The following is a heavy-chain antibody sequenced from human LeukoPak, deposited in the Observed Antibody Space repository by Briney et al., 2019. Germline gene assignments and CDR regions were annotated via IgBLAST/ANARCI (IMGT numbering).Heavy chain of an antibody. J-gene: IGHJ6*03. V-gene: IGHV1-2*02. D-gene: IGHD4-23*01. CDR2: INPNSGGT. Sequence: GASVKVSCKASGYTFTGYYMHWVRQAPGQGLEWMGWINPNSGGTNYAQKFQGRVTMTRDTSISTAYMELSRLRSDDTAVYYCARSSDYGGSTDYYMDVWGKGTTVTVSS. CDR3: ARSSDYGGSTDYYMDV. CDR1: GYTFTGYY.